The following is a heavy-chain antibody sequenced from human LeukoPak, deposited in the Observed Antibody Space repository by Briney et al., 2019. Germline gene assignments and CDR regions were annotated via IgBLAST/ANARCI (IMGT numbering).Heavy chain of an antibody. Sequence: PSETLSLTCAVSGGSISSTSYYWAWIRQPPGKGLEWIGTIYYSGSTYHNPSLKSRVTLSVDTSRNQFSLRLSSVDAADTAVYYCAKAGVRYFDSSGLYAFDFWGQGTTVTVFS. CDR3: AKAGVRYFDSSGLYAFDF. V-gene: IGHV4-39*01. CDR2: IYYSGST. D-gene: IGHD3-22*01. CDR1: GGSISSTSYY. J-gene: IGHJ3*01.